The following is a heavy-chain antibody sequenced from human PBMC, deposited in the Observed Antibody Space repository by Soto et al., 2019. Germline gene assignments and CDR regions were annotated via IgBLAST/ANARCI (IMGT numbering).Heavy chain of an antibody. D-gene: IGHD1-7*01. Sequence: PGGSPRLSCAASGFTFSTYSMTWVRQAPGKGLEWVAHITASGGTTYYADSVKGRFTISRDTSRNTLYLQMNSLRAEDTALYYCAKCMQAYWNYDAHHIWGQGTLVTVSS. V-gene: IGHV3-23*01. CDR1: GFTFSTYS. J-gene: IGHJ3*02. CDR2: ITASGGTT. CDR3: AKCMQAYWNYDAHHI.